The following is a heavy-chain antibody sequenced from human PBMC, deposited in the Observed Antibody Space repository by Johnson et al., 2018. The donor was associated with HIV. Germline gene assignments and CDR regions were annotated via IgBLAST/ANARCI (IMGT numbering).Heavy chain of an antibody. CDR1: GFTFSNYW. J-gene: IGHJ3*02. CDR2: VNNDGGDT. CDR3: ARGGAFHAFDI. V-gene: IGHV3-74*02. Sequence: VQLVESGGGLVQPGWSLRLSCAVSGFTFSNYWMHWVRQAPGKGLVWVSRVNNDGGDTIYADSVKGRFTISRDNAKNTLYLQMNSLRAEDTAMYFCARGGAFHAFDIWGHGTTVTVSS. D-gene: IGHD3-3*02.